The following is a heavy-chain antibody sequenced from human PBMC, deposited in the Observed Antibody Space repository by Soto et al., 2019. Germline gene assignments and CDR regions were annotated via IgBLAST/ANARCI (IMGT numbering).Heavy chain of an antibody. CDR2: ISYDGRHT. CDR3: AGEGCSNGVCNGMDV. Sequence: QVQLVESGGGVVQPGRSLRLSCAASGFPFSSFGMHWVRQAPGKGLEWVAVISYDGRHTYYADSVKGRFIISRDNSKNKLYLQMNSLRTEDTAVYYCAGEGCSNGVCNGMDVWGQGTTVTVSS. CDR1: GFPFSSFG. D-gene: IGHD2-8*01. J-gene: IGHJ6*02. V-gene: IGHV3-30*04.